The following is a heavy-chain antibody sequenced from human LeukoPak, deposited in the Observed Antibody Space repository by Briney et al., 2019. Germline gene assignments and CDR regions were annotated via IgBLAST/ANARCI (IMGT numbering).Heavy chain of an antibody. J-gene: IGHJ4*02. CDR1: GFTFSSYE. CDR2: ISSSGTTI. D-gene: IGHD1-26*01. V-gene: IGHV3-48*03. CDR3: ARVSGSYFDY. Sequence: PGGSLRLSCAASGFTFSSYEMNWVRQAPGKGLEWVSYISSSGTTIYYADSVNGRFTISRDNAKNALYLQMNSLRAADTAVYYCARVSGSYFDYWGQGTLVTVSS.